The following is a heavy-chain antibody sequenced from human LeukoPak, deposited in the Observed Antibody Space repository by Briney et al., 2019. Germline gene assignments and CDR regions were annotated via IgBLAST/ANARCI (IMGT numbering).Heavy chain of an antibody. J-gene: IGHJ6*03. D-gene: IGHD3-10*01. CDR1: GFTIIGYA. CDR2: ISHDATE. Sequence: PGGSLRLSCAASGFTIIGYAMYWVRQAPGKGLEFVASISHDATERYRESVKGRFTISRDTSKNTLYLQMDNLRFGDTAVYYCARVSKPGWFDYYYMDVWGKGTTVIVSS. CDR3: ARVSKPGWFDYYYMDV. V-gene: IGHV3-30*04.